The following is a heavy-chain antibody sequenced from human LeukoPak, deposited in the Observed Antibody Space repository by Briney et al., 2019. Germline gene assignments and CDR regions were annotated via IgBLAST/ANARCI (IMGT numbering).Heavy chain of an antibody. J-gene: IGHJ4*02. Sequence: PSETLSLTCAVYGGSFSGYYWSWIRQPPGKGLEWIGEINHSGSTNYNLSLKSRVTISVDTSKNQFSLKLSSVTAADTAVYYCARGREGKKYNYDYWGQGTLVTVSS. CDR1: GGSFSGYY. CDR3: ARGREGKKYNYDY. CDR2: INHSGST. V-gene: IGHV4-34*01. D-gene: IGHD5-18*01.